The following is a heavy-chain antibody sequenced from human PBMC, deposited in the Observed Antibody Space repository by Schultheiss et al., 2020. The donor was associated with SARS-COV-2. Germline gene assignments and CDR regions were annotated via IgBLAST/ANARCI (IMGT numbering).Heavy chain of an antibody. D-gene: IGHD2-15*01. Sequence: SQTLSLTCTVSGGSISSYYWSWIRQPPGKGLEWIGSIYYSGSTNYNPSLKSRVTISVDTSKNQFSLKLSSVTAADTAVYYCARDGPVVGGAPAEGYYGMDVWGQGTTVTVSS. CDR2: IYYSGST. CDR3: ARDGPVVGGAPAEGYYGMDV. J-gene: IGHJ6*02. CDR1: GGSISSYY. V-gene: IGHV4-59*01.